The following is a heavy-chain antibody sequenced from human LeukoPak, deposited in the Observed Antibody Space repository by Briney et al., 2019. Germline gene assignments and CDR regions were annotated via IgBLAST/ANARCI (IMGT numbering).Heavy chain of an antibody. CDR2: INTNTGNP. J-gene: IGHJ6*02. D-gene: IGHD3-22*01. CDR1: GYTFTSHA. Sequence: ASVTVSCTASGYTFTSHAMNWVRQAPGQGLEWMGWINTNTGNPTYAQGFTGRFVFSLDTSVSTAYLQISSLKAEDTAVYYCARSTHYYDSSGYYYSYYYGMDVWGQGTTVTVSS. V-gene: IGHV7-4-1*02. CDR3: ARSTHYYDSSGYYYSYYYGMDV.